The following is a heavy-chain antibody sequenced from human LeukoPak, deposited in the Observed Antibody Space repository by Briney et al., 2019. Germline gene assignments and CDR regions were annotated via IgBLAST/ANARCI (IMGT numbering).Heavy chain of an antibody. CDR1: GVSISVPRYY. J-gene: IGHJ4*02. D-gene: IGHD2-8*01. CDR3: ARFEPEGNGCAY. CDR2: VYYTGST. Sequence: SETLSLTCSVSGVSISVPRYYWGWVRQPPGQGLEWIASVYYTGSTFYNPSLNGRVTISVDTSKNQFSLNMYSVTAADTSVYFCARFEPEGNGCAYWGRGALVTVSS. V-gene: IGHV4-39*01.